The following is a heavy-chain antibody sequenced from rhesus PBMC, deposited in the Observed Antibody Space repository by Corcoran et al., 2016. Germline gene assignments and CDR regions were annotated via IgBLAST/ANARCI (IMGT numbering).Heavy chain of an antibody. CDR3: ARDITVAGGFDY. Sequence: QVQLQESGPGLVKPSETLSLTCAVSGYSISGYYWSWIRQAPGKGLEWIGYITYSGSTSYNPSLTSRVTSSRDTSKNQCSLKLSAGTAADTAVYYCARDITVAGGFDYWGQGVLVTVSS. CDR1: GYSISGYY. D-gene: IGHD4-29*01. J-gene: IGHJ4*01. V-gene: IGHV4-122*02. CDR2: ITYSGST.